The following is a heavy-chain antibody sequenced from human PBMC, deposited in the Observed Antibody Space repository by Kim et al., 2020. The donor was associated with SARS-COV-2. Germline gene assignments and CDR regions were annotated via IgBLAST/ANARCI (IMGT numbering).Heavy chain of an antibody. CDR3: ARDRAGVVPAAHNWFDP. CDR2: IYYSGST. V-gene: IGHV4-30-4*01. J-gene: IGHJ5*02. CDR1: GGSISSGDYY. Sequence: SETLSLTCTVSGGSISSGDYYWSWIRQPPGKGLEWIGYIYYSGSTYYNPSLKSRVTISVDTSKNQFSLKLSSVTAADTAVYYCARDRAGVVPAAHNWFDPWGQGTLVTVSS. D-gene: IGHD2-2*01.